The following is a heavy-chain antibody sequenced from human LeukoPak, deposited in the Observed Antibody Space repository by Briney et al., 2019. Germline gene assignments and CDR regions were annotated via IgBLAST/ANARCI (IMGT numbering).Heavy chain of an antibody. Sequence: SVKVSCKASGGTFSSYAISWVRQAPGQGPEWMGGIIPIFGTANYAQKFQGRVTITADESTSTAYMELSSLRSEDTAVYYCARGCSSTSCYTSGSAPWFDPWGQGTLVTVSS. CDR1: GGTFSSYA. D-gene: IGHD2-2*02. J-gene: IGHJ5*02. CDR2: IIPIFGTA. V-gene: IGHV1-69*13. CDR3: ARGCSSTSCYTSGSAPWFDP.